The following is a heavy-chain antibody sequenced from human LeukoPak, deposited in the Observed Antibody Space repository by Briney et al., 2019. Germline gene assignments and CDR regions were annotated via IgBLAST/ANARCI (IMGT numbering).Heavy chain of an antibody. CDR1: GGSISSGSYY. CDR2: IYTSGST. D-gene: IGHD3-10*01. V-gene: IGHV4-61*02. Sequence: SETLSLTCTVSGGSISSGSYYWSWIRQPAGKGLEWIGRIYTSGSTNYNPSLKSRVTISVDTSKNQFSLKLSSVTAADTAVYYCARSYGSGAYWGQGTLVTVSS. J-gene: IGHJ4*02. CDR3: ARSYGSGAY.